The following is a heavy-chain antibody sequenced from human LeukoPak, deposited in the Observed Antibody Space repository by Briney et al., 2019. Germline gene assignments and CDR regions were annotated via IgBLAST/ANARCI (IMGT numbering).Heavy chain of an antibody. CDR1: GGSISSSSYY. J-gene: IGHJ1*01. Sequence: SETLSLTCTVSGGSISSSSYYWGWIRQPPGKGLEWIGSIYYSGSTYYNPSLKSRVTISVDTSKNQFSLKLSSVTAADTAVYYCARETRGSYYPEYFQHWGQGTLVTVSS. CDR2: IYYSGST. CDR3: ARETRGSYYPEYFQH. V-gene: IGHV4-39*07. D-gene: IGHD1-26*01.